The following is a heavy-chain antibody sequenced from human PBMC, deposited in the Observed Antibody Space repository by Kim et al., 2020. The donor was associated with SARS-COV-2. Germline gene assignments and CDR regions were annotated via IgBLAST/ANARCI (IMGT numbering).Heavy chain of an antibody. Sequence: GGSLRLSCAVSGADMSTYAMGWIRRPAGKSLEWVAAISDSGAETEYGDSVRGRATIYRDNAKNILFLELHNLRVDDTGVYFCSKSTRWGLGTLVTVSS. CDR1: GADMSTYA. CDR3: SKSTR. CDR2: ISDSGAET. J-gene: IGHJ4*02. V-gene: IGHV3-23*02.